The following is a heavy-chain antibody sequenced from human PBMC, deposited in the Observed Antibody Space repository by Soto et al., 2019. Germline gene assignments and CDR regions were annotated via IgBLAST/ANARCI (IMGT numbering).Heavy chain of an antibody. CDR3: AKDLSEKVRGVITYDAFDI. D-gene: IGHD3-10*01. V-gene: IGHV3-23*01. CDR2: ISGSGGST. J-gene: IGHJ3*02. Sequence: EVQLLESGGGLVQPGGSLRLSSAASGFTFSSYAMSWVRQAPGKGLEWVSAISGSGGSTYYADSVKGRFTISRDNSKNTLYLQMNSLRAEDTAVYYCAKDLSEKVRGVITYDAFDIWGQGTMVTVSS. CDR1: GFTFSSYA.